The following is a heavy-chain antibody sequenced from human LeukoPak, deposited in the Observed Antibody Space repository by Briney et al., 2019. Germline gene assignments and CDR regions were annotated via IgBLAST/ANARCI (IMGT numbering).Heavy chain of an antibody. D-gene: IGHD4-17*01. Sequence: PGGSLRLSCAASGFTFSGSAMHWVRQASGKGLEWVGRIRSKANSYATAYAASVKGRFTIARDDSKNTTYLQMNSLKTEDTAVYYFTRSYDRTTVTTTVNWFDPWGQGTLVTVSS. CDR3: TRSYDRTTVTTTVNWFDP. CDR1: GFTFSGSA. CDR2: IRSKANSYAT. J-gene: IGHJ5*02. V-gene: IGHV3-73*01.